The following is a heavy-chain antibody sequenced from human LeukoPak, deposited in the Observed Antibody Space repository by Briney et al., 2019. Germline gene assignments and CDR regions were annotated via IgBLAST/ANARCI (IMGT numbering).Heavy chain of an antibody. CDR2: INHSGST. CDR1: GGSFSGYY. V-gene: IGHV4-34*01. D-gene: IGHD3-22*01. CDR3: ARGLRGWYYYDSSGYSHFDY. J-gene: IGHJ4*02. Sequence: SETLSLTCAVSGGSFSGYYWSWIRQPPGKGLEWIGEINHSGSTNYNPSLKSRVTISVDTSKNQFSLKLSSVTAADTAVYYCARGLRGWYYYDSSGYSHFDYWGQGTLVTVSS.